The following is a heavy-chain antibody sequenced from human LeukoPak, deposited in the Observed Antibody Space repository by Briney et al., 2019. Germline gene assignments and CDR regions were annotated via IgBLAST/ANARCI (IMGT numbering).Heavy chain of an antibody. CDR2: ISSSSSYI. Sequence: GGSLRLSCAASGFTFSSYSMNWVRQAPGKGLEWVSSISSSSSYIYYADSVKGRFTISRDHAKNSLYLQMNSLRAEDTAVYYCWSYDSSGWSAFDIWGQGTMVTVSS. V-gene: IGHV3-21*04. J-gene: IGHJ3*02. CDR1: GFTFSSYS. CDR3: WSYDSSGWSAFDI. D-gene: IGHD3-22*01.